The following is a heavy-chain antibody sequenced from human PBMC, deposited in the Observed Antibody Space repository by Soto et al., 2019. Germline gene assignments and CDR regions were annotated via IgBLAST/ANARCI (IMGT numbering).Heavy chain of an antibody. J-gene: IGHJ5*02. CDR2: INHRGTT. CDR1: GGSFNDYF. CDR3: TTSLLLPPSIHWFDP. D-gene: IGHD1-26*01. V-gene: IGHV4-34*03. Sequence: SETLSLTCAVYGGSFNDYFWSWIRQPPGKGLEWIGEINHRGTTNYIPSPKRRVTISVDTSKNQFSLKLISVTAADTAVYYCTTSLLLPPSIHWFDPWGQGTLVTVSS.